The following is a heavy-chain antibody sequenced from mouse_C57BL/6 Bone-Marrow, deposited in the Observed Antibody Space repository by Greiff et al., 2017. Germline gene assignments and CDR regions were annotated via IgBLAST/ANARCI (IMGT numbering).Heavy chain of an antibody. CDR1: GYTFTSYG. Sequence: QVQLKQSGAELARPGASVKLSCKASGYTFTSYGISWVKQRTGQGLEWIGEIYPRSGNTYYNEKFKGKATLTADKSSSTAYMELRSLTSEDSAVYFCARERVYYGSSSAWFAYWGQGTLVTVSA. CDR2: IYPRSGNT. J-gene: IGHJ3*01. V-gene: IGHV1-81*01. CDR3: ARERVYYGSSSAWFAY. D-gene: IGHD1-1*01.